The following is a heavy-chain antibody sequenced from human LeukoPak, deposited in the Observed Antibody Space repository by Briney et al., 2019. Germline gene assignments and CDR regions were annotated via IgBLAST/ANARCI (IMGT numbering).Heavy chain of an antibody. V-gene: IGHV3-33*06. CDR3: AKADGSGSYWPIDY. J-gene: IGHJ4*02. Sequence: GRSLRLSCAASGFTFSSHGMHWVRQAPGKGLEWVAVIWYDGSNKYYADSVKGRFTISRDNSKNTLYLQMNSLRAEDTAVYYCAKADGSGSYWPIDYWGQGTLVTVSS. CDR2: IWYDGSNK. D-gene: IGHD3-10*01. CDR1: GFTFSSHG.